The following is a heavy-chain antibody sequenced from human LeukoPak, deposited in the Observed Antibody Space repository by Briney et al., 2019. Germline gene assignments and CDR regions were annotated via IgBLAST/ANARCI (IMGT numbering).Heavy chain of an antibody. Sequence: SETLSLTCAVYGGSFSGYYWSWIRQPPGKGLEWIGEINHSGSTNYNPSLKSRVTISVDTSKNQFSLKLSSVTAADTAVYYCARGQGSPQNYYYYYGMDVWGQGTTVTVSS. CDR2: INHSGST. J-gene: IGHJ6*02. V-gene: IGHV4-34*01. D-gene: IGHD6-13*01. CDR3: ARGQGSPQNYYYYYGMDV. CDR1: GGSFSGYY.